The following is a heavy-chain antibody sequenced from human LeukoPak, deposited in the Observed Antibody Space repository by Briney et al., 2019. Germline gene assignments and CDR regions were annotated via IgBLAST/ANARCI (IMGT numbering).Heavy chain of an antibody. V-gene: IGHV1-18*01. D-gene: IGHD4-17*01. Sequence: GASVKVSCKASGYTFTSYGISWVRQAPGQGLEWMGWISAYNGNTNYAQKLQGRVTITTDKSTSTAYMELRSLRSDDTAVYYCARDGEYVDYVLISSWFDPWGQGTLVTVSS. CDR3: ARDGEYVDYVLISSWFDP. CDR1: GYTFTSYG. J-gene: IGHJ5*02. CDR2: ISAYNGNT.